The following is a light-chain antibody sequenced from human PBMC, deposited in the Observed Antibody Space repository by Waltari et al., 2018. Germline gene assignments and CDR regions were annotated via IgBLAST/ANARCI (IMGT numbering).Light chain of an antibody. CDR2: DSS. V-gene: IGKV3D-20*02. CDR3: QQGTTWSWT. Sequence: DIILTQSPHSLSLFAGGRATLSCRASQSLNNRLAWYQQKPGQAPRLLIYDSSTRVSGIPDRFSGSGSGTDFTLTISSLEPEDVAVYYCQQGTTWSWTFGQGTKVEIQ. J-gene: IGKJ1*01. CDR1: QSLNNR.